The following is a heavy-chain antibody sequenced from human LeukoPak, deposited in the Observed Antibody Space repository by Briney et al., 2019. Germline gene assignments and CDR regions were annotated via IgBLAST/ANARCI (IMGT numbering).Heavy chain of an antibody. J-gene: IGHJ6*03. V-gene: IGHV3-30*02. CDR1: GFTFSSYG. CDR3: ARDRVAAAGTGYYYYMDV. CDR2: IRYDGSNK. Sequence: GGSLRLSCAASGFTFSSYGMYWVRQAPGKGLEWVAFIRYDGSNKYYADSVKGRFTISRDNSKNTLYLQMNSLRAEDTAVYYCARDRVAAAGTGYYYYMDVWGKGTTVTVSS. D-gene: IGHD6-13*01.